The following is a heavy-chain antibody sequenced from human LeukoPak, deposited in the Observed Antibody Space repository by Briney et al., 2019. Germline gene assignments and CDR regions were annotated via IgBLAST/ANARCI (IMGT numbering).Heavy chain of an antibody. CDR3: ARWWGSGWYRPYYYYYMDV. J-gene: IGHJ6*03. D-gene: IGHD6-19*01. Sequence: GASVKVSCKASGYTFTGNYMHWVRQAPGQGLEWMGWMNPKSGGTNYAQNFQGRVTMTRDTSINTAYMELTSLRSDDTAVYYCARWWGSGWYRPYYYYYMDVWGKGTTVTVSS. V-gene: IGHV1-2*02. CDR1: GYTFTGNY. CDR2: MNPKSGGT.